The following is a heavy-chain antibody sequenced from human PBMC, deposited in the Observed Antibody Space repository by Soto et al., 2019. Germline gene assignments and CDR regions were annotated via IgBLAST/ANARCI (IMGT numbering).Heavy chain of an antibody. CDR3: ARDGVVVPSALYYFDY. Sequence: SDEVSCRESRWTFPSHYMYWVRQAPAQGLEWMGIINPSCYGTSYAQKFQGRVTMTRDTSTSTFYMELRRLRFADTAVDFCARDGVVVPSALYYFDYWGQGTLVTVSS. V-gene: IGHV1-46*01. D-gene: IGHD2-2*01. CDR1: RWTFPSHY. J-gene: IGHJ4*02. CDR2: INPSCYGT.